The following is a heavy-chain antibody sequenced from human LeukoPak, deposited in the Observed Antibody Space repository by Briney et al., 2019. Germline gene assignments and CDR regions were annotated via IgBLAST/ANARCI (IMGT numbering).Heavy chain of an antibody. Sequence: GGSLRLSCEASGFTFSDYYLSWIRQAPGKGLEWISYISGSSSHINYADSMRGRFTISRDNAKKSVYLQMDSLRVEDTAVYYCARDQIGSWWGQGTLVIVSS. CDR3: ARDQIGSW. J-gene: IGHJ4*02. D-gene: IGHD6-13*01. V-gene: IGHV3-11*06. CDR1: GFTFSDYY. CDR2: ISGSSSHI.